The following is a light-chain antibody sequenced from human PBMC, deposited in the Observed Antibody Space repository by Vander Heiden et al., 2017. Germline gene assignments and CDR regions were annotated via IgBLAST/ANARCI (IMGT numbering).Light chain of an antibody. Sequence: DIVMTRSPDSLAVSLGERATINCKSSQSVLYSSDNKSYLAWYQQKPGQPPKMLIYWASTRESGVPERFSGSGSGTDFTLTISSLQAEDVAVYYCQQYYITPQTFGQGTKLEIK. CDR2: WAS. CDR3: QQYYITPQT. V-gene: IGKV4-1*01. CDR1: QSVLYSSDNKSY. J-gene: IGKJ1*01.